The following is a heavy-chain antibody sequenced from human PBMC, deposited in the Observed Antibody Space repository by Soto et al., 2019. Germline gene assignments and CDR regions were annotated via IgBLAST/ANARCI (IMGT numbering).Heavy chain of an antibody. V-gene: IGHV4-31*03. CDR1: GGSISSGGYY. D-gene: IGHD3-3*01. CDR2: IYYSGST. CDR3: ALNTYYDFWSGFSRLDAFDI. J-gene: IGHJ3*02. Sequence: QVQLQESGPGLVKPSQTLSLTCTVSGGSISSGGYYWSWIRQHPGKGLEWIGYIYYSGSTYYNPSLKSRVTISVDTFKNQFSLKLSSVTAADTAVYYCALNTYYDFWSGFSRLDAFDIWGQGTMVTVSS.